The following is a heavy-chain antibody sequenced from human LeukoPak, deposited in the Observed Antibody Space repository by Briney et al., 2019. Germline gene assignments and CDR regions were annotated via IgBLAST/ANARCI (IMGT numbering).Heavy chain of an antibody. D-gene: IGHD6-13*01. Sequence: GGSLRLSCAASGFTFSSYGMHWVRQAPGKGLEWVAVISYDGSNKNYADSVKGRFTISRDNSKNTLYLQMNSLRAEDTAVYYCAKAGSSSSWDFDYWGQGTLVTVSS. CDR1: GFTFSSYG. CDR3: AKAGSSSSWDFDY. V-gene: IGHV3-30*18. CDR2: ISYDGSNK. J-gene: IGHJ4*02.